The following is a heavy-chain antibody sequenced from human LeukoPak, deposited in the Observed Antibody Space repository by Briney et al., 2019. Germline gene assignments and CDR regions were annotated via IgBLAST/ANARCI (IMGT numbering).Heavy chain of an antibody. CDR2: ISNSGST. D-gene: IGHD3-10*01. CDR3: ARYRGNDDFDI. CDR1: GGSVSSYY. V-gene: IGHV4-59*02. J-gene: IGHJ3*02. Sequence: SETLSLTCTVSGGSVSSYYWSWIRQPPGKGLEWIGYISNSGSTNYNPSLKSRVTMSVDTSKNQFSLKLRSVIAGDAAVYYCARYRGNDDFDIWGQGTMVTVSS.